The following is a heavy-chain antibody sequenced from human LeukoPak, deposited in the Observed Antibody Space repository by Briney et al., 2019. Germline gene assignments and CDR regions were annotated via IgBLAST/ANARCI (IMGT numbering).Heavy chain of an antibody. J-gene: IGHJ6*03. D-gene: IGHD6-13*01. V-gene: IGHV1-18*04. CDR2: ISAYNGNT. CDR1: GYTFTSYY. CDR3: ARVRIAEYYYYYYMDV. Sequence: ASVKVSCKASGYTFTSYYMHWVRQAPGQGLEWMGWISAYNGNTNYAQKLQGRVTMTTDTSTSTAYMELRSLRSDDTAVYYCARVRIAEYYYYYYMDVWGKGTTVTVSS.